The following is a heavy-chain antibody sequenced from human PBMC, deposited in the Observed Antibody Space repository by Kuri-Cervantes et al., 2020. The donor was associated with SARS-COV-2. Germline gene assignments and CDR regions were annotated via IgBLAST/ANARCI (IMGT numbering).Heavy chain of an antibody. Sequence: GESRKSLCAASGFTFSSYSMNWGRQAPGKGLEWVSYISSSSSTIYYADSVKGRFTISRDNAKNSLHLQMNSLRAEDKAVYYCARVVVWMVYYYMDVWGKGTTVTVSS. J-gene: IGHJ6*03. CDR3: ARVVVWMVYYYMDV. V-gene: IGHV3-48*04. CDR2: ISSSSSTI. CDR1: GFTFSSYS. D-gene: IGHD2-15*01.